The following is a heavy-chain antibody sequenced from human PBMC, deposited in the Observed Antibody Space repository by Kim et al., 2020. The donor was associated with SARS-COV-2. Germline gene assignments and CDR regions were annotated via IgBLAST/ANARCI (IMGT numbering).Heavy chain of an antibody. D-gene: IGHD3-16*02. Sequence: GGSLRLSCAASGFTFSSYAMSWVRQAPGKGLEWVSAISGSGGSTYYADSVKGRFTISRDNSKNTLYLQMNSLRAEDTAVYYCAKESDYVCGSYRYISYFDYRGQGTLVTLSS. V-gene: IGHV3-23*01. CDR1: GFTFSSYA. CDR3: AKESDYVCGSYRYISYFDY. CDR2: ISGSGGST. J-gene: IGHJ4*02.